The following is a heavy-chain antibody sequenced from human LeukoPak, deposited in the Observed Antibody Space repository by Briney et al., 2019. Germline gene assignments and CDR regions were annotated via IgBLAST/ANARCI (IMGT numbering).Heavy chain of an antibody. CDR1: GFTSSSYS. V-gene: IGHV3-21*01. D-gene: IGHD6-6*01. CDR3: AREYSSSSGYYYYYMDV. CDR2: ISSSSSYI. J-gene: IGHJ6*03. Sequence: GGSLRLSCAASGFTSSSYSMNWVRQAPGKGLEWVSSISSSSSYIYYADSVKGRFTISRDNAKNSLYLQMNSLRAEDTAVYYCAREYSSSSGYYYYYMDVWGKGTTVTVSS.